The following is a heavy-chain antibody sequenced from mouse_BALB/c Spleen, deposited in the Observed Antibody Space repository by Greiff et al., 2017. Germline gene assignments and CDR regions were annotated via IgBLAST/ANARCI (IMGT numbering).Heavy chain of an antibody. V-gene: IGHV2-6-4*01. CDR2: LWGGGST. D-gene: IGHD2-1*01. J-gene: IGHJ4*01. Sequence: VMLVESGPGLVAPSQSLSITCTVSGFSLSRYSVHWVRQPPGKGLEWLGMLWGGGSTDYNSALKSRLSISKDNSKSQVFLKMNSLQTEDTAMYYGARDTGYGNFYARDYWGQGTSVTVSS. CDR1: GFSLSRYS. CDR3: ARDTGYGNFYARDY.